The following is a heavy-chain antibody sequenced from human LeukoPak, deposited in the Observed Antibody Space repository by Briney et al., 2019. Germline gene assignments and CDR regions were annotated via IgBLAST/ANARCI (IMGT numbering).Heavy chain of an antibody. J-gene: IGHJ3*02. CDR1: GFTFSSYG. D-gene: IGHD3-16*01. CDR2: ISGSGGST. CDR3: ARVGGVMGANDAFDI. Sequence: PGGTLRLSCAASGFTFSSYGMSWVRQAPGKGLEWVSAISGSGGSTYYADSVKGRFTISRDNAKNSLYLQMNSLRAEDTAVYYCARVGGVMGANDAFDIWGQGTMVTVSS. V-gene: IGHV3-23*01.